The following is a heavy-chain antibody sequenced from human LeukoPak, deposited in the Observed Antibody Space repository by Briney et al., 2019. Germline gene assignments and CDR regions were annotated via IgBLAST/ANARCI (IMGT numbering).Heavy chain of an antibody. CDR1: GGSISSGSYY. CDR2: IYTSGST. Sequence: PSQTLSLTCTVSGGSISSGSYYWSWIRQPAGKGLEWIGRIYTSGSTNYNPSLKSRVTISVDTSKNQFSLKLSSVTAADTAVYYCARWAYYGSGGYYNPSDYWGQGTLVTVSS. V-gene: IGHV4-61*02. D-gene: IGHD3-10*01. CDR3: ARWAYYGSGGYYNPSDY. J-gene: IGHJ4*02.